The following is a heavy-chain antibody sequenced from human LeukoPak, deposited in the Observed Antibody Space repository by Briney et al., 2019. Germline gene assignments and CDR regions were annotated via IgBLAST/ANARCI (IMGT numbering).Heavy chain of an antibody. CDR2: IYYSGST. Sequence: SETLSLTCTVSGGSISSSSYYWGWIRQPPGKGLEWIGSIYYSGSTYYNPSLKSRATISVDTSKNQFSLKVTSVTAADTAVYYCARGNYYYDSSGYYFSGSSVDYWGQGTLVTVSS. V-gene: IGHV4-39*07. J-gene: IGHJ4*02. CDR1: GGSISSSSYY. CDR3: ARGNYYYDSSGYYFSGSSVDY. D-gene: IGHD3-22*01.